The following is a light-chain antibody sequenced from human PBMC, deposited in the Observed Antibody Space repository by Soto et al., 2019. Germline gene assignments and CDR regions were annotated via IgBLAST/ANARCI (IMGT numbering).Light chain of an antibody. Sequence: EIVMTQSPATLSVSPGDRATLSCRASQSVSYNLAWYQQKPGQAPRLLIYGASTRATGIPARFSGSGSGTEFNLTISSLQSEDFAVYYCQQYNNWPLYTFGQGTKLEIK. CDR1: QSVSYN. V-gene: IGKV3-15*01. CDR2: GAS. J-gene: IGKJ2*01. CDR3: QQYNNWPLYT.